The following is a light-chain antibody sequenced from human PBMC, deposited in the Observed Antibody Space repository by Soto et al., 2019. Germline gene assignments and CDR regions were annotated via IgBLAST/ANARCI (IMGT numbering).Light chain of an antibody. CDR2: EVT. CDR3: SSYTSTNTPVV. Sequence: QSALTQPASVSGSPGQTITISCTGTSIDVGGYNYVSWYQQYPGKAPKLLTYEVTNRPSGVSNRFSGSKSGNVASLTISGLQAEDEADYYCSSYTSTNTPVVFGRGTKLTVL. J-gene: IGLJ2*01. V-gene: IGLV2-14*01. CDR1: SIDVGGYNY.